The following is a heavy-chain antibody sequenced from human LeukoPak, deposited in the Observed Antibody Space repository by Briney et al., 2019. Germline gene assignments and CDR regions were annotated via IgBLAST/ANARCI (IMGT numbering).Heavy chain of an antibody. CDR2: IRGDDGST. J-gene: IGHJ6*03. Sequence: PGGSLRLSCAASGFTFDDYAMPWVRQAPGKGLEWVSLIRGDDGSTYYADSVKGRFTVSRDNSKNSLYLHMSSLRTEDTALFYCAKDTIPYGRSYYYMDVWGKGTTVTVSS. D-gene: IGHD3-10*01. CDR1: GFTFDDYA. CDR3: AKDTIPYGRSYYYMDV. V-gene: IGHV3-43*02.